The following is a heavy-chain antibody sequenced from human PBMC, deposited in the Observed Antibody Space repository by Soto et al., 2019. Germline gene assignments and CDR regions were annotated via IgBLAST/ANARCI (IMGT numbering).Heavy chain of an antibody. V-gene: IGHV1-69*06. D-gene: IGHD2-15*01. CDR2: IIPIFGTA. J-gene: IGHJ6*02. CDR3: ARDIVVVVGATNYYYGMDV. CDR1: GGTFSSYA. Sequence: QVQLVQSGAEVKKPWSSVKVSCKASGGTFSSYATSWVRQAPGQGLEWMGGIIPIFGTANYAQKFQGRVTITADKSTGTAYMELSSLGSEDTAVYYCARDIVVVVGATNYYYGMDVWGQGTTVTVSS.